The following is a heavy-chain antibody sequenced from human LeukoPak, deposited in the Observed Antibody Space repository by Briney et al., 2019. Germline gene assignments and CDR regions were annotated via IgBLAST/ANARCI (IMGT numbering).Heavy chain of an antibody. D-gene: IGHD1-26*01. CDR3: ARAGDSGNLA. CDR2: INPNSGGT. Sequence: ASVKVSCKASGYTFTVYYMHWVRHAPGQGLEWMGWINPNSGGTNYPQDFHGRVTMTRDTSISTAYMELSRLRSDDTAVYYCARAGDSGNLAWGQGTLVTVSS. J-gene: IGHJ5*02. CDR1: GYTFTVYY. V-gene: IGHV1-2*02.